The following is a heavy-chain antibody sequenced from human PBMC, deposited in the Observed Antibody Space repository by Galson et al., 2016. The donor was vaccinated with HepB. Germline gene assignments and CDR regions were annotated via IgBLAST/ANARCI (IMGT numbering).Heavy chain of an antibody. CDR1: GGTFSSYG. V-gene: IGHV1-69*06. J-gene: IGHJ6*02. CDR2: IIPIVSTT. CDR3: ARVTGGDGMGV. D-gene: IGHD1-14*01. Sequence: SVKVSCKASGGTFSSYGISWVRQAPGQGLEWMGAIIPIVSTTKYGQKFQGRVTITADKVTKTAYMEVSSLRSADTAVYYCARVTGGDGMGVWGQGTTVTVSS.